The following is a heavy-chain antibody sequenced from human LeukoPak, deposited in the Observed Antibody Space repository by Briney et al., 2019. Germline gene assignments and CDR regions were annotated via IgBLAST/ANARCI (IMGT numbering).Heavy chain of an antibody. J-gene: IGHJ3*02. V-gene: IGHV3-21*01. CDR3: ASPYCGGDCLDAFDI. CDR1: GFTFSTYS. Sequence: GGSLRLSCAASGFTFSTYSMNWVRQAPGKGLEWVSSTSSSSSYIYYADSVKGRFTISRDNAKNSLYLQMNSLRAEDTAVYYCASPYCGGDCLDAFDIWGQGTMVTVSS. D-gene: IGHD2-21*02. CDR2: TSSSSSYI.